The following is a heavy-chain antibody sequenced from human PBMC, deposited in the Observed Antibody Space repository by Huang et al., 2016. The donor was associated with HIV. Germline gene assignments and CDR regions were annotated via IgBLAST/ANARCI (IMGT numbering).Heavy chain of an antibody. J-gene: IGHJ6*04. CDR3: ARRVYDQSDQYYVGEYYYYMDV. CDR2: ISAYNGKT. Sequence: QVQLVQSGGEVREPGASVKVSCKTSGYTFTSYGISWVRQAPGKGLEWMGWISAYNGKTHYAQKLQGRGTLTTDTSATTAYMELRSLRSDDTAVYYCARRVYDQSDQYYVGEYYYYMDVWGKGTSVTVSS. V-gene: IGHV1-18*01. CDR1: GYTFTSYG. D-gene: IGHD3-16*01.